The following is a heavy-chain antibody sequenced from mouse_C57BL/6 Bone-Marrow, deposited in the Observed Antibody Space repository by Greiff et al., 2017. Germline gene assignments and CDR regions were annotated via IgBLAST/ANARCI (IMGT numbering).Heavy chain of an antibody. CDR1: GYTFTDYY. CDR3: SSYDGYYVELDY. Sequence: EVQLQQSGPELVKPGASVKISCKASGYTFTDYYMNWVKQSHGKSLEWIGDINPNSGCTSYNQKFKDKDTLTVDKYSSTAYMVLRSLTSEDAAVDYCSSYDGYYVELDYWGQGTTLTVSS. D-gene: IGHD2-3*01. J-gene: IGHJ2*01. V-gene: IGHV1-26*01. CDR2: INPNSGCT.